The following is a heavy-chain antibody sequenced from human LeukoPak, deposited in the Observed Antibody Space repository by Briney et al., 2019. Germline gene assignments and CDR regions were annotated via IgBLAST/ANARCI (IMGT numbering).Heavy chain of an antibody. CDR2: MNPKTGNT. J-gene: IGHJ3*02. CDR1: GYTFTNFD. Sequence: ASVKVSCKASGYTFTNFDINWVRQATGQGLEWMGWMNPKTGNTGSAQKFQGRVTITGNTSISTAYMELSSLRSEDTAVYYCVRIYYSNAFDIWGQGTMVTVSP. D-gene: IGHD4-11*01. CDR3: VRIYYSNAFDI. V-gene: IGHV1-8*01.